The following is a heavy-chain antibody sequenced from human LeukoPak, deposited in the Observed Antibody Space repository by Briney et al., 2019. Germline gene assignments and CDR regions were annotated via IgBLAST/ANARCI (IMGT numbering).Heavy chain of an antibody. J-gene: IGHJ4*02. CDR3: ARSNQADDY. CDR2: INPGGSSI. D-gene: IGHD1-14*01. Sequence: PGGSLRLSSAASGFTFSSHWMHWVRQVPGKGLVWVARINPGGSSITYADSVKGRFTISRDNAKNTLYLQMDSLRAEDTGVYYCARSNQADDYWGQGTLVTVSS. V-gene: IGHV3-74*01. CDR1: GFTFSSHW.